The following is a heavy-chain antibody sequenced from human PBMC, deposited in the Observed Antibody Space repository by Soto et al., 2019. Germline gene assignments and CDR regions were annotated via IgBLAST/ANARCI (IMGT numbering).Heavy chain of an antibody. CDR3: ARDFCSGGSCYSFDY. D-gene: IGHD2-15*01. J-gene: IGHJ4*02. CDR2: ISSSSSYI. Sequence: GGSLRLSCAASGFTFSSYSMNWVRQAPGKGLEWVSSISSSSSYIYYADSVKGRFTISRDNAKNSLYLQMNSLRAEDTAVYYCARDFCSGGSCYSFDYWGQGTLVAVSS. V-gene: IGHV3-21*01. CDR1: GFTFSSYS.